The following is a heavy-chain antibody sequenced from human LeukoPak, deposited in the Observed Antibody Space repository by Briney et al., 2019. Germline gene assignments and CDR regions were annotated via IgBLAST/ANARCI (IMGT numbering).Heavy chain of an antibody. Sequence: SETLSLTCTVSGGSVSTYYWNWIRQPPGKGLEWIGYIYYSGTTNYNPSLKSRLTISVDTSNNQFSLKLTSVTAADTAVYYCARQVYSSGWYWDDYWGQGTLVTVSS. J-gene: IGHJ4*02. CDR2: IYYSGTT. D-gene: IGHD6-19*01. CDR3: ARQVYSSGWYWDDY. CDR1: GGSVSTYY. V-gene: IGHV4-59*08.